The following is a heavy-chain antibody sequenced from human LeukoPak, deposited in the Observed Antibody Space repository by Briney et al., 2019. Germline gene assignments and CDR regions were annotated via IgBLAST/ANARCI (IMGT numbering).Heavy chain of an antibody. Sequence: SETLSLTCTVSGGSISSCYWSWIRQPPGKGLEWIGYIYYSGSTNYNPSLKSRVTISVDTSKNQFSLKLSSVTAADTAVYYCARSFYGGNSRWFDPWGQGTLVTVSS. J-gene: IGHJ5*02. D-gene: IGHD4-23*01. V-gene: IGHV4-59*01. CDR2: IYYSGST. CDR3: ARSFYGGNSRWFDP. CDR1: GGSISSCY.